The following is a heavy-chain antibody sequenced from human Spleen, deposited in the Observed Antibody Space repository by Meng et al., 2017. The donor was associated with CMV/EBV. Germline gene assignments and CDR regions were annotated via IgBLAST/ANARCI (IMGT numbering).Heavy chain of an antibody. D-gene: IGHD3-9*01. CDR3: ARLYDILTGGYYFDY. CDR1: GDSIHSNSYY. Sequence: SETLSLTCTVAGDSIHSNSYYWDWIRQPPGKGLEWIGSIYYSDNTYYRPSLKSRLTISVDTSKNQFSLRLSSVTAADTAVYYCARLYDILTGGYYFDYWGQGTLVTVSS. V-gene: IGHV4-39*01. CDR2: IYYSDNT. J-gene: IGHJ4*02.